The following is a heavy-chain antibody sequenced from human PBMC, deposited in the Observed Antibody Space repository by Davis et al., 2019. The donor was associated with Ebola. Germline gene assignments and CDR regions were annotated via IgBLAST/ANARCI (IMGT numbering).Heavy chain of an antibody. CDR2: IKQDGSEK. CDR1: GFTFSHYW. Sequence: GGSLRLSCAASGFTFSHYWMSWVRQAPGKGPEWVAIIKQDGSEKYYVDSVKGRFTISRDNAKNSLFMQMNSLRAEETAVYDCVSGDGRGSSYDMDVWGQGTTVTVSS. CDR3: VSGDGRGSSYDMDV. V-gene: IGHV3-7*03. J-gene: IGHJ6*02. D-gene: IGHD5-12*01.